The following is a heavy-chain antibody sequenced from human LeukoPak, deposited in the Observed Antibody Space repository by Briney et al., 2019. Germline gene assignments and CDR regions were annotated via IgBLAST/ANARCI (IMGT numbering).Heavy chain of an antibody. V-gene: IGHV4-59*01. J-gene: IGHJ5*02. D-gene: IGHD4-17*01. CDR2: IYYSGST. CDR1: GGSISSYY. Sequence: SETLSLTCTVSGGSISSYYWSWIRQPPGKGLEWIGYIYYSGSTNYNPSLKSRVTISVDTSKNQFSLKLSSVTAADTAVYYCAREGDYEEWRDWFGPWGQGTLVTVSS. CDR3: AREGDYEEWRDWFGP.